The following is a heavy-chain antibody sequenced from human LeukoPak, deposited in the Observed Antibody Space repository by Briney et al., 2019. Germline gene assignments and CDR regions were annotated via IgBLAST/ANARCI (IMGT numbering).Heavy chain of an antibody. D-gene: IGHD5-18*01. CDR1: GFTFRAYW. Sequence: GGSLRLSCAASGFTFRAYWMSWVRQAPGKGLEWVANINQDGSEKDYVDSVKGRFTISRDNARNSLYLQMNTLRAEDTAVYFCARLRYTYGKNFDYWGQGALVTVSS. V-gene: IGHV3-7*01. CDR2: INQDGSEK. CDR3: ARLRYTYGKNFDY. J-gene: IGHJ4*02.